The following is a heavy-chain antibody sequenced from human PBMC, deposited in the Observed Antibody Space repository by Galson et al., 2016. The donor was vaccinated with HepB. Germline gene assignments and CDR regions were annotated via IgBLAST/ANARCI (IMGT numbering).Heavy chain of an antibody. D-gene: IGHD2-2*01. V-gene: IGHV4-34*01. Sequence: SETLSLTCVVYGGSFSGYYWSWIRQPPGKGLEWIGEINHSGSTNYNPSLKSRVTISVDTSKNHFSLTLSSVPAADTAVYYCASGEPTAIAYWGQGTLVTVSS. CDR1: GGSFSGYY. CDR2: INHSGST. CDR3: ASGEPTAIAY. J-gene: IGHJ4*02.